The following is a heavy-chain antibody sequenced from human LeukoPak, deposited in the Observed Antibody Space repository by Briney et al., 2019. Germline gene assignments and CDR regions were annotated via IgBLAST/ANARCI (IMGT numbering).Heavy chain of an antibody. Sequence: GGSLRLSCAASGFTVSSNYMSWVRQAPGKGLEWVSIIYSGGSTYYADSVKGRFTISRDNSKNTLYVQMNSLRAEDTAVYYCARDPAKFWSGHDYWGQGTLVTVSS. J-gene: IGHJ4*02. D-gene: IGHD3-3*01. CDR3: ARDPAKFWSGHDY. CDR2: IYSGGST. V-gene: IGHV3-53*05. CDR1: GFTVSSNY.